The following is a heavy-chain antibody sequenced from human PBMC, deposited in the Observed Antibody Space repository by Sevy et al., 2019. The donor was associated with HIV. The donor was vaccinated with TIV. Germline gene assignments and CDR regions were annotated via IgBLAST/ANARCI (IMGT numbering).Heavy chain of an antibody. CDR1: GFTFRSYW. J-gene: IGHJ6*02. Sequence: GGSLRLSCAVSGFTFRSYWMSWVRQAPGKGLERVAHIKVDGSEKYHVDSVKGRFTISRDNAKNSLFLQMNSLRVEDTAVYYCARDCSSTSCLWGLDVWGQGTAVTVSS. CDR3: ARDCSSTSCLWGLDV. D-gene: IGHD2-2*01. CDR2: IKVDGSEK. V-gene: IGHV3-7*03.